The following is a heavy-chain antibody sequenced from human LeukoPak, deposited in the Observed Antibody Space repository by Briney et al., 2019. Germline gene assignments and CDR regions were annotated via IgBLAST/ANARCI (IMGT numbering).Heavy chain of an antibody. CDR3: ANDRIP. CDR2: ISSGGHTT. CDR1: GFTFNNYA. Sequence: PGGSLRLFCVASGFTFNNYAMSWVRQAPGKGLEGVSGISSGGHTTYYADSVKGRFTIYRDNSRNTQYLQMNSLRVEDTAVYYCANDRIPGRQGTLVTVSS. V-gene: IGHV3-23*01. J-gene: IGHJ5*02.